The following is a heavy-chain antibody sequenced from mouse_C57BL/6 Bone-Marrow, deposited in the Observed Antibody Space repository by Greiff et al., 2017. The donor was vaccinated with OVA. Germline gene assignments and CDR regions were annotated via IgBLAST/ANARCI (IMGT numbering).Heavy chain of an antibody. Sequence: EVKLQESGPGLAKPSQTLSLTCSVTGYSITSDYWNWIRKFPGNKLEYMGYISYSGSTYYNPSLKSRISITRDTSKNQYYLQLNSVTTEDTATYYCARYPLYYDYDGRYWYFDVWGTGTTVTVSS. J-gene: IGHJ1*03. D-gene: IGHD2-4*01. CDR2: ISYSGST. CDR1: GYSITSDY. CDR3: ARYPLYYDYDGRYWYFDV. V-gene: IGHV3-8*01.